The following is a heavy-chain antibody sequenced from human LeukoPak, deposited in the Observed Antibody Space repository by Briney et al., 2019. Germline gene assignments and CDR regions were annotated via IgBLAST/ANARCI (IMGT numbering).Heavy chain of an antibody. CDR3: ARQINYYDSSGYSFDP. CDR2: IIPIFGTA. CDR1: GGTFSSYA. Sequence: ASVKVSCKASGGTFSSYAISWVRQAPGQGLEWMGGIIPIFGTANYAQKFQGRVTITADKSTSTAYMELRSLRSDDTAVYYCARQINYYDSSGYSFDPWGQGTLVTVSS. D-gene: IGHD3-22*01. V-gene: IGHV1-69*06. J-gene: IGHJ5*02.